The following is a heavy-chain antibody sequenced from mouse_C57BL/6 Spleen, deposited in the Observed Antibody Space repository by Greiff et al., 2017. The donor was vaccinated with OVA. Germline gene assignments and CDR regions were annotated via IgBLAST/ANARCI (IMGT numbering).Heavy chain of an antibody. CDR2: ISNGGGST. J-gene: IGHJ4*01. CDR3: ERQGTTDYDKDAMEY. Sequence: EVMLMESGGGLVQPGGSLKLSCAASGFTFSDYYMYWVRQTPEKRLEWVAYISNGGGSTYYPDTVKGRFTISRDNAKNTLYLQMSRLKSEDTAMYYCERQGTTDYDKDAMEYWGQGTSVTVSS. CDR1: GFTFSDYY. V-gene: IGHV5-12*01. D-gene: IGHD2-4*01.